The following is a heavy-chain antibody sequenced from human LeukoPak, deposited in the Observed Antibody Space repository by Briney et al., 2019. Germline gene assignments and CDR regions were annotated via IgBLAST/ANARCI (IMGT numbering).Heavy chain of an antibody. D-gene: IGHD3-22*01. CDR1: GGSFSGYY. CDR3: ARADGSGYYFDY. Sequence: SETLSLTCAVYGGSFSGYYWSWIRQPPGKGLEWIGYIYYTGSTNYNPSLGGRVTISVDTSKNQFSLLLSSVTAADTAMYYCARADGSGYYFDYWGPGTLVTVSS. J-gene: IGHJ4*02. CDR2: IYYTGST. V-gene: IGHV4-59*01.